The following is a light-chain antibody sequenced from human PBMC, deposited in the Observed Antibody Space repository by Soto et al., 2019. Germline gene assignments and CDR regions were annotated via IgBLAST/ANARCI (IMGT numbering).Light chain of an antibody. CDR1: SSDIGNYNL. J-gene: IGLJ1*01. CDR3: CSYAGSNTYV. CDR2: EDS. Sequence: QSALTQPASVSGSPGQSITISCIGTSSDIGNYNLVSWYQQYPGKAPKLMIYEDSRRPSGVSNRFSGSKSGNTASLTISGLQAEDEADYYRCSYAGSNTYVFGTGTKLTVL. V-gene: IGLV2-23*01.